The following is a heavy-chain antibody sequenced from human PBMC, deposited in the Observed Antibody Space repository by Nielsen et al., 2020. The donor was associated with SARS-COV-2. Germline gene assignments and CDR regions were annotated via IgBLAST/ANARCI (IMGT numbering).Heavy chain of an antibody. CDR2: INFDGTGT. D-gene: IGHD6-6*01. J-gene: IGHJ6*02. Sequence: GESLKISCTASGFTFTAYWMHWVRQAPGKGLTWVSHINFDGTGTSYADSVKGRFTISRDNAKNTVYLQMSSLRAEDTAVYYCAKALVGLGVMDVWGPGTTVTVSS. V-gene: IGHV3-74*01. CDR1: GFTFTAYW. CDR3: AKALVGLGVMDV.